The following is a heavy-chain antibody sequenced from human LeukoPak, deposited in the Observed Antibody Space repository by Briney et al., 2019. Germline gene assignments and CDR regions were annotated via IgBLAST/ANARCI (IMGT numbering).Heavy chain of an antibody. CDR2: ISGSGGST. V-gene: IGHV3-23*01. J-gene: IGHJ4*02. D-gene: IGHD3-16*02. Sequence: GGSLRLSCAAPRFTFSSYAMSWVRQAPGKGLEWVSAISGSGGSTYYADSVKGRFTISRDNSKNTLYLQMNSLRAEDTAVYYCAKEGASGVIPIVFDYWGQGTLVTVSS. CDR3: AKEGASGVIPIVFDY. CDR1: RFTFSSYA.